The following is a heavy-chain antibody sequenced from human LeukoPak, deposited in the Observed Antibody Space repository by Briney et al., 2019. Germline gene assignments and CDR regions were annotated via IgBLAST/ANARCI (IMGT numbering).Heavy chain of an antibody. CDR3: ARGGRWGRGYYMDV. CDR2: INPNSGGT. D-gene: IGHD3-16*01. V-gene: IGHV1-2*02. CDR1: GYTFTGYY. J-gene: IGHJ6*03. Sequence: ASVKVSCKASGYTFTGYYMHWVRQAPGQGLEWMGWINPNSGGTNYAQKFQGRVTMTRDMSTSTVYMELSSLRSDDTAVYYCARGGRWGRGYYMDVWGKGTTVTVSS.